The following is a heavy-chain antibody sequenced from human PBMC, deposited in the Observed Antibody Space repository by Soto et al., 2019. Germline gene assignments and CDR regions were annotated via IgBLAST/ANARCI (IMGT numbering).Heavy chain of an antibody. CDR1: GFTFSDYG. D-gene: IGHD1-1*01. CDR2: IWYDGSEK. V-gene: IGHV3-33*01. CDR3: ARQSLGNIRLRGLDY. J-gene: IGHJ4*02. Sequence: QLQLVESGGGMVQPGRSLRLSCAASGFTFSDYGMHWVRQAPGKGLEWVAVIWYDGSEKYYADSVKGRFTISRDNSKNTLYLQMNSLRVEDTAVYYCARQSLGNIRLRGLDYWGQGALVTVSS.